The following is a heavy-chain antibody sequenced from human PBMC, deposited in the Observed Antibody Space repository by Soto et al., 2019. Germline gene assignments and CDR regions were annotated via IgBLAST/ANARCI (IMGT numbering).Heavy chain of an antibody. D-gene: IGHD3-3*01. Sequence: GGSLRLSCAASGFTFSRYWMHWVRQAPGKGLVWVSRINSDGSSTSYADSVKGRFTISRDNAKNTLYLQMNSLRAEDTAVYYCASQGAYYDFWSGYSNYYYYGMDVWGQGTTVTVSS. CDR3: ASQGAYYDFWSGYSNYYYYGMDV. CDR1: GFTFSRYW. CDR2: INSDGSST. J-gene: IGHJ6*02. V-gene: IGHV3-74*01.